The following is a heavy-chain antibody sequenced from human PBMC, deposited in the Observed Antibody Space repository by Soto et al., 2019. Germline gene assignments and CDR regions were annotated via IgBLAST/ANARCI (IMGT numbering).Heavy chain of an antibody. CDR1: GFTFSSYV. Sequence: GESLKISCAASGFTFSSYVMSWVRQPPGKGLNWVSAISGSGGNTYYADSVKGRFTISRDNSKNTLYLQMNSLRAEDTAVYYCAIMDAYSMRYWGQGTLVTVSS. J-gene: IGHJ4*02. V-gene: IGHV3-23*01. CDR2: ISGSGGNT. CDR3: AIMDAYSMRY. D-gene: IGHD4-4*01.